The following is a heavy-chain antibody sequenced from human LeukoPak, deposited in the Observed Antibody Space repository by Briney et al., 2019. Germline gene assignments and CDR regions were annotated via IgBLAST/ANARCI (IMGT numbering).Heavy chain of an antibody. Sequence: ASVKLSCKASGGTFSSYAISWVRQAPGQGLEWMGGIIPIFGTANYAQKFQGRVTITADESTSTAYMELSSLRSEDTAVYYCASREDIVAPDFDYWGQGTLVTVSS. CDR2: IIPIFGTA. J-gene: IGHJ4*02. V-gene: IGHV1-69*13. D-gene: IGHD5-12*01. CDR3: ASREDIVAPDFDY. CDR1: GGTFSSYA.